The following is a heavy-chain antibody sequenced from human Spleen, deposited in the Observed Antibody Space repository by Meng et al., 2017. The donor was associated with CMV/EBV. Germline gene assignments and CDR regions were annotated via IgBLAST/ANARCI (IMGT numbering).Heavy chain of an antibody. Sequence: ASVKVSCKASGYIFTSYYMHWVRQAPGQGLEWMGWINPNSGGTNYAQKFQGRVTMTRDTSISTAYMELSRLRSDDTAVYYCASNEGSGYRNSGWFDPWGQGTLVTVSS. CDR2: INPNSGGT. J-gene: IGHJ5*02. CDR3: ASNEGSGYRNSGWFDP. D-gene: IGHD5-18*01. V-gene: IGHV1-2*02. CDR1: GYIFTSYY.